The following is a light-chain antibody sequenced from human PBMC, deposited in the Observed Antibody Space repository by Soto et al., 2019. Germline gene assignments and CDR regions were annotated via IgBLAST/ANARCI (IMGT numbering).Light chain of an antibody. CDR2: AAS. CDR1: QSISTY. CDR3: QQTYSTPQP. J-gene: IGKJ5*01. Sequence: DIQMTQSPSSLSASVGDRVTITCRASQSISTYLNWYHQKPGKAPDLLIYAASSLKSGVPSRFSGSGSGTDFTLTISNVQPEDFATYYCQQTYSTPQPFGQGTRLEIK. V-gene: IGKV1-39*01.